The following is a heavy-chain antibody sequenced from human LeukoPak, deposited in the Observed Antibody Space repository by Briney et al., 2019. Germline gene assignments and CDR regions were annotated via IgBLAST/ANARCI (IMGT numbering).Heavy chain of an antibody. D-gene: IGHD3-22*01. CDR1: KSTFSLYN. J-gene: IGHJ4*02. V-gene: IGHV3-48*02. CDR2: IGSSSTTI. Sequence: PGGSLRLSCEASKSTFSLYNMNWVRQAPGKGLEWVSYIGSSSTTIYYADSVKGRFTISRDNAKSSLFLQMNSLRDEDTAVYFCARDRSGGYVSYFDSWGQGTLVTVSS. CDR3: ARDRSGGYVSYFDS.